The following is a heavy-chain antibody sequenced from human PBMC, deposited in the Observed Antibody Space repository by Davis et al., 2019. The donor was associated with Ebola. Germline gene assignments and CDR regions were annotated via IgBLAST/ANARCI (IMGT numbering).Heavy chain of an antibody. V-gene: IGHV1-8*02. J-gene: IGHJ4*02. Sequence: ASVKVSCKASGYTFTSYGISWVRQATGQGLEWMGWMNPNSGNTGYAQKFQGRVTMTRNISITTAYLELSSLGSEDTAVYYCARRVGARSGFGNWGQGTLVTVSS. CDR3: ARRVGARSGFGN. D-gene: IGHD1-26*01. CDR2: MNPNSGNT. CDR1: GYTFTSYG.